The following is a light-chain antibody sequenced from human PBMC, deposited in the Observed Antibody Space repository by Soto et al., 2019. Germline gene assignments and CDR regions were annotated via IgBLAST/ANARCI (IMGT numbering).Light chain of an antibody. J-gene: IGLJ2*01. Sequence: QPVLTQPPSVSGAPGQRVTISCTGSFSNIGAGYDVHWYQQLPGTAPKLLIYGNSNRPSGVPDRFSGSKSGTSASLAITGLQAEDEADYYCQSYDSSLSGVVFGGGTQLTVL. CDR3: QSYDSSLSGVV. V-gene: IGLV1-40*01. CDR1: FSNIGAGYD. CDR2: GNS.